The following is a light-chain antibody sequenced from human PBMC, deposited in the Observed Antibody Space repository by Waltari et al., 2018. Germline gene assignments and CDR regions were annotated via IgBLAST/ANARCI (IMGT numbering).Light chain of an antibody. CDR2: GAP. CDR3: QQYGSF. J-gene: IGKJ3*01. Sequence: EIVLTQSPGTLSLSPGERATLPCRASQSVSSSYLAWYQQKPGQTPRLLIYGAPTRATGIPDRFSGSGSGTDFTLTLTRLDPEDFAVYYCQQYGSFFGPGTRVDIK. V-gene: IGKV3-20*01. CDR1: QSVSSSY.